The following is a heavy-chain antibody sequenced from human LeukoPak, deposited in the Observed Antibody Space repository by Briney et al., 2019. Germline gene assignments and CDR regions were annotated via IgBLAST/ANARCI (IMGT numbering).Heavy chain of an antibody. CDR1: GFTFDDYG. Sequence: GGSLRLSCAASGFTFDDYGMSWVRQAPGKGLEWVSGINWNGGSTGYADSGKGRFTISRDNAKNSLYLQMNSLRAEDTALYYGARVRSMINVWGRYRKHRYYFDYWGQGTLVTVS. J-gene: IGHJ4*02. CDR3: ARVRSMINVWGRYRKHRYYFDY. V-gene: IGHV3-20*04. CDR2: INWNGGST. D-gene: IGHD3-16*02.